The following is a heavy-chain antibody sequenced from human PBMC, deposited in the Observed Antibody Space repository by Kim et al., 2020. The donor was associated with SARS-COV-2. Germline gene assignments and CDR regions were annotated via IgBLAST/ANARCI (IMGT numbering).Heavy chain of an antibody. Sequence: SVKVSCKASGGTFSAYGISWVRRAPGQGLEWMGRFVPITGTGNYAQKFQGKITITADKSSTTGYMDLSSLRSEDTDEYFCARSSGIYGLDVWGQGTTVIVSS. J-gene: IGHJ6*02. D-gene: IGHD3-10*01. CDR3: ARSSGIYGLDV. V-gene: IGHV1-69*04. CDR2: FVPITGTG. CDR1: GGTFSAYG.